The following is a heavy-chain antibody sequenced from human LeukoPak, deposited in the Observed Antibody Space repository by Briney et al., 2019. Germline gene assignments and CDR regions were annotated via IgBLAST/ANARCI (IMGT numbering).Heavy chain of an antibody. J-gene: IGHJ3*02. D-gene: IGHD3-22*01. CDR2: IWYDGSNK. CDR1: GFTFSSYG. V-gene: IGHV3-33*06. CDR3: AKDNDSSGYYTTNAFDI. Sequence: GRSLRLSCAASGFTFSSYGMHWVRQAPGKGLEWVAVIWYDGSNKYYADSVKGRFTISRDNSKNTLYLQMNSLRAEDTAVYYCAKDNDSSGYYTTNAFDIWGKGTTVTVSS.